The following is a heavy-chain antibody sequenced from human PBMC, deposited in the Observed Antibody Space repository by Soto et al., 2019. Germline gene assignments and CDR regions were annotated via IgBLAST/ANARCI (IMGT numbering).Heavy chain of an antibody. D-gene: IGHD1-26*01. J-gene: IGHJ6*02. CDR1: GDSVSSNSAA. CDR3: ARDPKDSGGNRRGMDV. V-gene: IGHV6-1*01. CDR2: TYYRSKWYN. Sequence: SQTLSLTCAISGDSVSSNSAAWNWLRVSPSRGLEWLGRTYYRSKWYNDYAVSVKSRISINPDTSKNQFSLQLNSVTPEDTAVYYCARDPKDSGGNRRGMDVWGQGTTVTVSS.